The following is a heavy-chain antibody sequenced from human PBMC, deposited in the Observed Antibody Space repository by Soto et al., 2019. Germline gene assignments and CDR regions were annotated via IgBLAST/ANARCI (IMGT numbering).Heavy chain of an antibody. CDR2: IGSTGAST. J-gene: IGHJ5*01. D-gene: IGHD3-16*01. V-gene: IGHV3-64D*06. CDR3: VRGGGAYAGSSLWFDS. Sequence: GGSLRLSCSASGFTFSHSAMHWVRQAPGKGLEYVAAIGSTGASTYYPSSVKGRFIISRDNSKNTLFLQMNSLRPEDTAVYYCVRGGGAYAGSSLWFDSWGQGTLVTVSS. CDR1: GFTFSHSA.